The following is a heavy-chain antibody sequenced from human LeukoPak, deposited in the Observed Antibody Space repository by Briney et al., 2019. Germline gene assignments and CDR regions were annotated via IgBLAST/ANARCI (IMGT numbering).Heavy chain of an antibody. Sequence: ETLSLTCTVSGGSISSSSYYWGWIRQPPGKGLEWIGNIHYSGTTYYNPSLKSRVTISVDTSNNQFSLKLSSVTSADTAVYYCARLTLYSGYGFDYWGQGTLVTVSS. D-gene: IGHD5-12*01. CDR1: GGSISSSSYY. CDR3: ARLTLYSGYGFDY. CDR2: IHYSGTT. V-gene: IGHV4-39*01. J-gene: IGHJ4*02.